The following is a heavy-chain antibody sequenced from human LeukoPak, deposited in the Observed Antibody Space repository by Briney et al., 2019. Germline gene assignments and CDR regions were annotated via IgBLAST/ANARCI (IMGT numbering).Heavy chain of an antibody. CDR3: ARDLVRYCSSTSCYGDY. D-gene: IGHD2-2*01. Sequence: ASVKVSCKASGYTFTSYGISWVPQAPGQGLEWMGWISAYNGNTNYAQKLQGRVTMTTDTSTSTACMELRSLRSDDTAVYYCARDLVRYCSSTSCYGDYWGQGTLVTVSS. V-gene: IGHV1-18*04. CDR2: ISAYNGNT. CDR1: GYTFTSYG. J-gene: IGHJ4*02.